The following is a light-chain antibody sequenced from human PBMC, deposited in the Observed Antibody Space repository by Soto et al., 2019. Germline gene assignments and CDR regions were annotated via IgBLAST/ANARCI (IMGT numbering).Light chain of an antibody. CDR1: QRISNY. Sequence: EIQLTQSPSSLSASVGDRVTITCRASQRISNYLGWYQQKPGKAPKLLIYAASSLQSGVPSRFSGSGSGTDFTLTISSLQPEDFATYYCQQSYSTQFAFGPGTKVDI. CDR3: QQSYSTQFA. CDR2: AAS. J-gene: IGKJ3*01. V-gene: IGKV1-39*01.